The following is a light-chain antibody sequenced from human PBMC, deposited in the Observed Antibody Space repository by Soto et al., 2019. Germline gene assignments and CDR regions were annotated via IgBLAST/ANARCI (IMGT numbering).Light chain of an antibody. J-gene: IGLJ7*01. Sequence: YELTQPPSVSVAPGKTARITCGGNNIGSKSVHWYQQKPGQAPVLVIYYDSDRPSGIPERFSGSNSGNTATLTISRVEAGDEADYYCQVWDSSPAVFGGGTQLTVL. V-gene: IGLV3-21*04. CDR3: QVWDSSPAV. CDR1: NIGSKS. CDR2: YDS.